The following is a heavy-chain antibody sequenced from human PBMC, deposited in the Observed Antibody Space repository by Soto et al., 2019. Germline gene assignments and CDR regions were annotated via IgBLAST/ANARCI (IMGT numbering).Heavy chain of an antibody. Sequence: QVQLQESGPGLVKPSQTLSLTCTVSGGSISSGGYYWSWIRQHPGKGLEWIGYIYYSGSTYYNPSIKSGVTISAETSKNQFSPKLSSVTAADTAVYYCARELRFGEDYSGMDVWGQGTPVTVSS. V-gene: IGHV4-31*03. CDR1: GGSISSGGYY. J-gene: IGHJ6*02. CDR2: IYYSGST. D-gene: IGHD3-16*01. CDR3: ARELRFGEDYSGMDV.